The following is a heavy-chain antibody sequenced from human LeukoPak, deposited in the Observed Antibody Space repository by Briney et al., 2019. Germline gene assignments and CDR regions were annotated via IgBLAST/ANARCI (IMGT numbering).Heavy chain of an antibody. CDR3: AKDPLARFLEWFFGV. CDR2: VYSGGST. CDR1: GFTVSSNY. J-gene: IGHJ6*02. V-gene: IGHV3-53*01. D-gene: IGHD3-3*01. Sequence: GGSLRLSCAASGFTVSSNYMSWVRQAPGKGLEWVSVVYSGGSTYYADSVKGRFTISRDNSKNTLYLQMNSLRAEDTAVYFCAKDPLARFLEWFFGVWGQGTTATVSS.